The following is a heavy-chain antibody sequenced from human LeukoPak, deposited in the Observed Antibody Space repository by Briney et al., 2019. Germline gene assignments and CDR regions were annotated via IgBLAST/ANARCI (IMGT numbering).Heavy chain of an antibody. D-gene: IGHD5-24*01. J-gene: IGHJ4*02. V-gene: IGHV1-69*13. CDR2: IIPIFGTA. CDR1: GGTFSSYA. CDR3: ARSSRDGYNLDYFDY. Sequence: SVKVSCKASGGTFSSYAISWVRQAPGQGLEWVGGIIPIFGTANYAQKFQGRVTIPADESTSTAYMELSSLRSEDTAVYYCARSSRDGYNLDYFDYWGQGTLVTVSS.